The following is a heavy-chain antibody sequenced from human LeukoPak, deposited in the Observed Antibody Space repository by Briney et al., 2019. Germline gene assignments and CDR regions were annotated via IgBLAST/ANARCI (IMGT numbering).Heavy chain of an antibody. CDR1: GFIFDDYA. Sequence: GGSLRLSCAASGFIFDDYAMHWVRQAPGKGLEWVSGITWNSGSMGYADSVTGRFTISRDNAKNSLYLRMKSLRAEDTALYYCAKQTHGGFGDLLAFDYWGQGTLVTVSS. D-gene: IGHD3-10*01. CDR2: ITWNSGSM. CDR3: AKQTHGGFGDLLAFDY. J-gene: IGHJ4*02. V-gene: IGHV3-9*01.